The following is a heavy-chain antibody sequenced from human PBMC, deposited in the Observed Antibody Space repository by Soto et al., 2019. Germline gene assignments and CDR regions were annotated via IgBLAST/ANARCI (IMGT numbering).Heavy chain of an antibody. D-gene: IGHD2-21*02. CDR2: IYYSGST. Sequence: SETLSLTCTVSGGSISSGGYYWSWIRQHPGKGLEWIGYIYYSGSTYYNPSLKSRVTISVDTSKNQFSLKLSSVTAADTAVYYCARSAALRCGGDCYLFDYWGQGTLVTVSS. CDR1: GGSISSGGYY. CDR3: ARSAALRCGGDCYLFDY. V-gene: IGHV4-31*03. J-gene: IGHJ4*02.